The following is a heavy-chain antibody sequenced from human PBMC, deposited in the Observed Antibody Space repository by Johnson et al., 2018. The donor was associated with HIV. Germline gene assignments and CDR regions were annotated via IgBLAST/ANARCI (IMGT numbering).Heavy chain of an antibody. D-gene: IGHD1-26*01. J-gene: IGHJ3*02. CDR1: GFTFSSYA. Sequence: QMQLVESGGGVVQPGRSLRLSCAASGFTFSSYAMHWVRQAPGKGLEWVAVISYDGDNKYYADSVNGRFTISKDNSKDTLYMEMNNLRLEDTAVYYCARGAAVSGTLVDPFDIWGRGTMVTVSS. CDR2: ISYDGDNK. CDR3: ARGAAVSGTLVDPFDI. V-gene: IGHV3-30-3*01.